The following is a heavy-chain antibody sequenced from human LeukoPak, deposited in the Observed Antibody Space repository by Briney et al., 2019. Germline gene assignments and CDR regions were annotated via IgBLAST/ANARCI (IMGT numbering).Heavy chain of an antibody. D-gene: IGHD3-22*01. V-gene: IGHV1-24*01. CDR2: FDPEDGET. Sequence: VASVRVSCKVSGYTLTELSMQWVRQAPGKGLEWMGGFDPEDGETIYAQKFQGRVTMTEDTSTDTAYMELSSLRSEDTAVYYCATAYYYDSSGYYNRLSFDYWGQGTLVTVSS. CDR3: ATAYYYDSSGYYNRLSFDY. CDR1: GYTLTELS. J-gene: IGHJ4*02.